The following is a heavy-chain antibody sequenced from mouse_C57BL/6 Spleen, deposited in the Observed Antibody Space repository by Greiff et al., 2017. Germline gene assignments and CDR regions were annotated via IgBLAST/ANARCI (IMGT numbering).Heavy chain of an antibody. CDR2: IYPGDGDT. J-gene: IGHJ1*03. Sequence: QVQLQQSGAELVKPGASVKISCKASGYAFSSYWMNWVKQRPGKGLEWIGQIYPGDGDTTYNGKFKGKATLTADKSSSTAYMQLSSLTSEDSAVYFCAREGTDWYFDVWGTGTTVTVSS. CDR1: GYAFSSYW. D-gene: IGHD3-3*01. V-gene: IGHV1-80*01. CDR3: AREGTDWYFDV.